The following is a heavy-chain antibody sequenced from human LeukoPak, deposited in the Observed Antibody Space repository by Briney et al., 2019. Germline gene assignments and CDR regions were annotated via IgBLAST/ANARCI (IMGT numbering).Heavy chain of an antibody. CDR2: IYYSGNT. J-gene: IGHJ3*02. CDR1: GGSVSSYY. D-gene: IGHD3-10*01. Sequence: SETLSLTCTVSGGSVSSYYWSWIRQPPGKGLEWIGYIYYSGNTNYNPSLKNRVTISLDTSKNQFSLKLTSVTAADTAVYYCARALRGGPGSYFGVYTIYDAFDIWGQGTMVTASS. V-gene: IGHV4-59*02. CDR3: ARALRGGPGSYFGVYTIYDAFDI.